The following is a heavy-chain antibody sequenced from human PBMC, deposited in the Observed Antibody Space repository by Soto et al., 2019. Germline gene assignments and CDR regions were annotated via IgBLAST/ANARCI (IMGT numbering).Heavy chain of an antibody. CDR1: GCTFTSYY. V-gene: IGHV1-46*01. CDR2: INPSGGST. Sequence: ASVKVSCKASGCTFTSYYMHWVRQAPGQGLEWMGIINPSGGSTSYAQKFQGRVTMTRDTSTSTVYMELSSLRSEDTAVYYCASNSGSYISYYYYGMDVWGQGTTVTSP. CDR3: ASNSGSYISYYYYGMDV. J-gene: IGHJ6*02. D-gene: IGHD3-10*01.